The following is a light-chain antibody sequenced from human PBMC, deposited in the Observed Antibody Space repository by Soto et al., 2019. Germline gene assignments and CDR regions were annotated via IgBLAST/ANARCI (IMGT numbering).Light chain of an antibody. CDR1: QSISSW. CDR2: KAS. J-gene: IGKJ1*01. V-gene: IGKV1-5*03. CDR3: QQYNSYSKT. Sequence: DIQMTQSPSTLSASVGDRVTITCRASQSISSWLAWYQQKPGKAPKLLIYKASSLESVVPSRFIGSGSGTEFTLTISSLQPDDFATYYCQQYNSYSKTLGQGTKVEIK.